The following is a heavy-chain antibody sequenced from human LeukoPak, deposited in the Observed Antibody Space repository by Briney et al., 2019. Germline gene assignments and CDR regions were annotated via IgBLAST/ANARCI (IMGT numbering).Heavy chain of an antibody. D-gene: IGHD3-3*01. CDR2: ISYDGSNK. CDR3: ARVYQITIFGVAQPYYYGMDV. Sequence: GGSLRLSCAASGFTFSNYAIHWVRQAPGKGLEWVAVISYDGSNKYYADSVNGRLTISRDNSKNTLYLQMNSLRAEDTAVYYCARVYQITIFGVAQPYYYGMDVWGQGTTVTVSS. CDR1: GFTFSNYA. J-gene: IGHJ6*02. V-gene: IGHV3-30-3*01.